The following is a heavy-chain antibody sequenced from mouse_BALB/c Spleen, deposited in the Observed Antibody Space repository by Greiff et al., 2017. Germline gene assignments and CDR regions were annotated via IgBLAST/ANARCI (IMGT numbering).Heavy chain of an antibody. CDR2: ISSGGST. CDR1: GFTFSSYA. CDR3: ARGFITTVVPY. V-gene: IGHV5-6-5*01. D-gene: IGHD1-1*01. J-gene: IGHJ3*01. Sequence: EVQRVESGGGLVKPGGSLKLSCAASGFTFSSYAMSWVRQTPEKRLEWVASISSGGSTYYPDSVKGRFTISRDNARNILYLQMSSLRSEDTAMYYCARGFITTVVPYWGQGTLVTVSA.